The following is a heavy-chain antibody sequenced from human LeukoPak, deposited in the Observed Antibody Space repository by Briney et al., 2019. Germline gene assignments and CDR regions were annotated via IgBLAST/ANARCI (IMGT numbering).Heavy chain of an antibody. V-gene: IGHV3-23*01. CDR1: GFMFTSYA. D-gene: IGHD2-21*02. CDR2: ISGSATGS. J-gene: IGHJ6*02. CDR3: ARYCGGDCNYYYGLDV. Sequence: GGSLRLSCEASGFMFTSYALAWVRQSPGKGLEWVSGISGSATGSYYADSVQGRFTISRDNSKNTLSLQMNSLKVEDTALSYCARYCGGDCNYYYGLDVWGQGTTVIVSS.